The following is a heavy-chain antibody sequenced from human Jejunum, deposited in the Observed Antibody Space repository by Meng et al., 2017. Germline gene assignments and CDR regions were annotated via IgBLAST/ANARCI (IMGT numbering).Heavy chain of an antibody. CDR2: IWDDETQ. CDR3: AIYYGSGGYHK. Sequence: GESLKISCAASGFSFRSFGMHLVRQAPGKGLEWVAVIWDDETQSYADSVKGRFTISRINSKDTLYLQMNSMRTEDTAVNYCAIYYGSGGYHKWGQGTLVTVSS. CDR1: GFSFRSFG. J-gene: IGHJ4*02. V-gene: IGHV3-33*01. D-gene: IGHD3-10*01.